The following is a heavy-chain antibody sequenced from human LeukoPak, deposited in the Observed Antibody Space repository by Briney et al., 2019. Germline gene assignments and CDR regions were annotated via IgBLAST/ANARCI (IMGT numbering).Heavy chain of an antibody. V-gene: IGHV4-31*03. Sequence: TLSLTCTVSGGSISSGGYYWSWIRQHPGKGLEWIGYIYYSGSTYYNPSLKSRVTISVDTSKNQFSLKLSSVTAADTAVYYCARGDTAFVVLYWGQGTLVTVSS. CDR3: ARGDTAFVVLY. J-gene: IGHJ4*02. CDR1: GGSISSGGYY. CDR2: IYYSGST. D-gene: IGHD5-18*01.